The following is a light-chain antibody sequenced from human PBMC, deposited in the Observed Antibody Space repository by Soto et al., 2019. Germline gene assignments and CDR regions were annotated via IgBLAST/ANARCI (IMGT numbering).Light chain of an antibody. V-gene: IGKV1-5*03. CDR3: QQYNSYWT. CDR2: KAS. J-gene: IGKJ1*01. Sequence: DIQMTQSPSTLSASVGYRVTITCRASQTIDSWLAWYQQRPGKPPNLLIYKASTLASGVPSRFSGSGSGTEFTLTISSLQPDDFATYYCQQYNSYWTFGQGTKVDIK. CDR1: QTIDSW.